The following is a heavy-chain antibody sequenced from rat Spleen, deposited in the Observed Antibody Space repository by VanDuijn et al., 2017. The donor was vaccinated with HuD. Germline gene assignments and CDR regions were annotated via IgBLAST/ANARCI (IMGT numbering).Heavy chain of an antibody. V-gene: IGHV5-20*01. Sequence: EVHLVESGGGQVQPGRSLKLSCVASGFTFSNYDMAWVRQAPTKGLEWVASISYDGSATYYRDSVKGRFTLSRDNAKSTLYLQMNDLRSEDTATYYCTRGTYFRHWGQGVMVTVSS. J-gene: IGHJ2*01. CDR1: GFTFSNYD. D-gene: IGHD4-6*01. CDR3: TRGTYFRH. CDR2: ISYDGSAT.